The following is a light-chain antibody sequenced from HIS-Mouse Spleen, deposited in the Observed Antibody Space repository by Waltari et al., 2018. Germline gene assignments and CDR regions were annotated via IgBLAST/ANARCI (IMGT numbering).Light chain of an antibody. Sequence: DMQMTQSPSSLSASVGDRVTITCQASQDISNYLNWYQQKPGKAPKLLIYDASNLETGVPSRFSGSGSGTDFTFTISSLQPEDIATYYCQQYDNLHRLTFGPGTKVDIK. CDR3: QQYDNLHRLT. CDR2: DAS. V-gene: IGKV1-33*01. CDR1: QDISNY. J-gene: IGKJ3*01.